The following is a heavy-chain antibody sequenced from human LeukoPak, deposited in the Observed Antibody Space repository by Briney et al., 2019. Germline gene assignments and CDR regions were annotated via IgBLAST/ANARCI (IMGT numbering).Heavy chain of an antibody. J-gene: IGHJ4*02. V-gene: IGHV3-23*01. CDR3: AKSLRAISDSSGYYSYFDY. D-gene: IGHD3-22*01. CDR1: GFTFGTYA. CDR2: ISGSGGST. Sequence: GGSLRLSCAASGFTFGTYAMNWVRQAPGKGLEWVSSISGSGGSTYHADSVKGRFTIFRDDSKNTLYLQMNSLRAEDTAVYYCAKSLRAISDSSGYYSYFDYWGQGTLVTVSS.